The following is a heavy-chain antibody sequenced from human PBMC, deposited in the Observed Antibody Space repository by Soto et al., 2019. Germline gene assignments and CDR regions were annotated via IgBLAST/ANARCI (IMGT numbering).Heavy chain of an antibody. J-gene: IGHJ4*02. D-gene: IGHD7-27*01. V-gene: IGHV1-69*06. CDR3: ARGLNWGYRFDS. Sequence: QVQLVQSGAEVKKPGSSVKVSCEASGGTFSGHAISWVRQAPGQGPEWMGGLIPLFGTTQHAQNFQGRLTITADKSTSTAYMELTSLRFDDTAMYYCARGLNWGYRFDSWGQGTLVTVSS. CDR2: LIPLFGTT. CDR1: GGTFSGHA.